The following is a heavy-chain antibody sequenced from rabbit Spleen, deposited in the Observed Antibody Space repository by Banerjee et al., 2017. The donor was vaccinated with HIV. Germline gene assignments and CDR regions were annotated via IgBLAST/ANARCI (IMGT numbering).Heavy chain of an antibody. D-gene: IGHD6-1*01. CDR3: ARDQGYSFTFATGDFDL. V-gene: IGHV1S45*01. Sequence: QEQLEESGGGLVKPEGSLTLTCKASGFPFSNKAVMCWVRQAPGKGLEWIACMNAATAKPVYATWAKGRFTISRTSSTTVTLQMTSLTAADTAIYFCARDQGYSFTFATGDFDLWGPGTLVTVS. J-gene: IGHJ4*01. CDR2: MNAATAKP. CDR1: GFPFSNKAV.